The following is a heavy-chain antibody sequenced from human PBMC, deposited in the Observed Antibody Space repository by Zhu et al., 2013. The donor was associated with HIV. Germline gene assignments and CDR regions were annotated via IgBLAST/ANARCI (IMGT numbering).Heavy chain of an antibody. V-gene: IGHV4-38-2*02. CDR1: GSSISRGHY. CDR3: ARPYGSGTFYNGDQPFDF. J-gene: IGHJ3*01. CDR2: IYHSGTT. D-gene: IGHD3-10*01. Sequence: VQLQESGPGLVKPSETLSLTCTVSGSSISRGHYWGWIRQSPGKGLEWIGSIYHSGTTYYNPSLKSRVTVSVDTSKNQFSLKMTSVTAADTAVYYCARPYGSGTFYNGDQPFDFWGQGIMVTVSS.